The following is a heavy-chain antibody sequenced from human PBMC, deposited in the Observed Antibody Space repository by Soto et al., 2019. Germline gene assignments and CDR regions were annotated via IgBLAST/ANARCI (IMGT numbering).Heavy chain of an antibody. CDR1: GGSISNYY. J-gene: IGHJ5*02. CDR2: IYYSGST. V-gene: IGHV4-59*01. Sequence: SETLSLTCTVSGGSISNYYWSWIRHPPWKKLEWIGNIYYSGSTNYNPSLQSRVTISVDTSKNQFSLKLYSVTTADTAVYYCASLPYADHRDIFAPWGQGTLVTVSS. CDR3: ASLPYADHRDIFAP. D-gene: IGHD5-12*01.